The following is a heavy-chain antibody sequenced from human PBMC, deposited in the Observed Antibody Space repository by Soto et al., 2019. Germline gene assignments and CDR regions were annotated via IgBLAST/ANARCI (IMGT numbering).Heavy chain of an antibody. Sequence: QVQLVQSGAEVKKPGSSLKVSCKASGGTFSSYAISWVRQAPGQGLEWMGGIIPIFGTADYAQKFQGRVTIAADEATSTADMELSSLRSEDTAVDYGARLGPCVYSSFDYWGQGTLVTVSS. D-gene: IGHD1-26*01. V-gene: IGHV1-69*12. CDR1: GGTFSSYA. CDR2: IIPIFGTA. CDR3: ARLGPCVYSSFDY. J-gene: IGHJ4*02.